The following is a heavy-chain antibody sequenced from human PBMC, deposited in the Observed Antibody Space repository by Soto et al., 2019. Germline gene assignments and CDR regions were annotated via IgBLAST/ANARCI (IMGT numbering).Heavy chain of an antibody. J-gene: IGHJ4*02. CDR1: GFTFSSYS. CDR3: ARSVEVAALDS. V-gene: IGHV3-30*04. Sequence: GSLRLACSASGFTFSSYSFHWVRQAPGKGLEWVAVISYDGNKKYYEDSVKGRFSISRDTSKNTLYLQMSSLRAEDTAVYYCARSVEVAALDSWGQGTLVTSPQ. CDR2: ISYDGNKK. D-gene: IGHD6-19*01.